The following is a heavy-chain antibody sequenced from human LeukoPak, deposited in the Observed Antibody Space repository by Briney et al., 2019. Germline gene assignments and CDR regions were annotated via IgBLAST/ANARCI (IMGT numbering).Heavy chain of an antibody. CDR2: IIPISGAA. V-gene: IGHV1-69*06. CDR3: ARGRWLQLVPFDY. D-gene: IGHD5-24*01. CDR1: GGTLSSYV. J-gene: IGHJ4*02. Sequence: GASVKVSCKASGGTLSSYVISWVRQAPGQGLEWMGGIIPISGAAKYAQKFQGRDTMTEDTSTDTAYMELSSLRSEDTAVYYCARGRWLQLVPFDYWGQGTLVTVSS.